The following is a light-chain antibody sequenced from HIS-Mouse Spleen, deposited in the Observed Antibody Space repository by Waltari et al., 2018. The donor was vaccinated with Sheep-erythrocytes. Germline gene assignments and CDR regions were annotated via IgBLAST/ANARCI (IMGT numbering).Light chain of an antibody. CDR1: SSDVGGYNY. V-gene: IGLV2-11*01. CDR3: CSYAGSYNHV. J-gene: IGLJ1*01. Sequence: QSALTQPRSVSGSPGQSVTIPCTGTSSDVGGYNYAPWYQQLPGKAPKLMIYDVSKRPSGVPDRFSGSKSGNTASLTISGLQAEDEADYYCCSYAGSYNHVFATGTKVTVL. CDR2: DVS.